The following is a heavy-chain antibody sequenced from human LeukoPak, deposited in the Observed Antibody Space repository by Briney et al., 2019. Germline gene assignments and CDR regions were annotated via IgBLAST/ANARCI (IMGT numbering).Heavy chain of an antibody. Sequence: ASVKVSCKTSGYTFIGYYIHWVRQAPGQGLEWMGRINPNSGDTNYGQKFQGRVTVTRDTSISTAYMELSSLRSDDTAVYYCAREGGAVAGTVADYWGQETLVTVSS. CDR2: INPNSGDT. V-gene: IGHV1-2*06. CDR3: AREGGAVAGTVADY. D-gene: IGHD6-19*01. CDR1: GYTFIGYY. J-gene: IGHJ4*02.